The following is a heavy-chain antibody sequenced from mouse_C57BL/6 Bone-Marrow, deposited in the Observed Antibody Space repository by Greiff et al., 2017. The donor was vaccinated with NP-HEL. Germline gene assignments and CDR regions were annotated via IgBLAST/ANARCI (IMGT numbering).Heavy chain of an antibody. CDR2: IYPRSGNT. CDR1: GYTFTSYG. D-gene: IGHD1-1*01. Sequence: QVHVKQSGAELARPGASVKLSCKASGYTFTSYGISWVKQRTGQGLEWIGEIYPRSGNTYYNEKFKGKATLTADKSSSTAYMELRSLTSEDSAVYFCAKSGYYYGSSYVRDAMDYWGQGTSVTVSS. V-gene: IGHV1-81*01. CDR3: AKSGYYYGSSYVRDAMDY. J-gene: IGHJ4*01.